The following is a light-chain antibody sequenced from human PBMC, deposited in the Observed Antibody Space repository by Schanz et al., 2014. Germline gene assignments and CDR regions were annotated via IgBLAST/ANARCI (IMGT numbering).Light chain of an antibody. CDR3: HQYGSIQWT. V-gene: IGKV3-20*01. Sequence: EIVLTQSPGTLSLSPGERAPLSCRASQSVSSSFLAWYQQKPGQAPRLLIYGASSRATGIPDRFSGSGSGTDFTLTISRLEPEDSAVYYCHQYGSIQWTFGQGTKVEIK. CDR2: GAS. CDR1: QSVSSSF. J-gene: IGKJ1*01.